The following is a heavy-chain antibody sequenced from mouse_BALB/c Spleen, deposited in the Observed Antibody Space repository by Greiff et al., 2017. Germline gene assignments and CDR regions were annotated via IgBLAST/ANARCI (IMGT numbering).Heavy chain of an antibody. CDR1: GYTFTSYT. CDR3: ARGDYDGYHFAY. CDR2: INPSSGYT. J-gene: IGHJ3*01. D-gene: IGHD2-3*01. Sequence: QVQLKESAAELARPGASVKMSCKASGYTFTSYTMHWVKQRPGQGLEWIGYINPSSGYTGYNQKFKDKATLTADKSSSTAYMQLSSLTSEDSAVYYCARGDYDGYHFAYWGQGTLVTVSA. V-gene: IGHV1-4*02.